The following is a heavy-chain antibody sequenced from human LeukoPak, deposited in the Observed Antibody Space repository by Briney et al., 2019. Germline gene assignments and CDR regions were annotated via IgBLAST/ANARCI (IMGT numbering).Heavy chain of an antibody. Sequence: PGGSLRLSCAASGFTFSSYSMNWVRQAPGKGLEWVSYISSSSSTIYYADSVKGRFTISRDNAKNSLYLQMNSLRAEDTAVYYCARDMYDSSGYYYFGRINDAFDIWGQGTMVTVSS. V-gene: IGHV3-48*01. D-gene: IGHD3-22*01. CDR1: GFTFSSYS. CDR2: ISSSSSTI. CDR3: ARDMYDSSGYYYFGRINDAFDI. J-gene: IGHJ3*02.